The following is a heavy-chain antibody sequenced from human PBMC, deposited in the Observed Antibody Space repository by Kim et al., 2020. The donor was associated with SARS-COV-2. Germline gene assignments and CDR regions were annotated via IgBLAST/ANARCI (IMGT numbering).Heavy chain of an antibody. Sequence: ASVKVSCKASGYAFSTHGITWVRQAPGRGLEWMGWISTYKGKTIYAQKFQGRVSMTTDTSTSTAYMELRSLRSDDTAVYYCARPGRECTTDDCYSYYDFWGQGILVTVSS. CDR3: ARPGRECTTDDCYSYYDF. CDR2: ISTYKGKT. D-gene: IGHD3-16*01. CDR1: GYAFSTHG. J-gene: IGHJ4*02. V-gene: IGHV1-18*01.